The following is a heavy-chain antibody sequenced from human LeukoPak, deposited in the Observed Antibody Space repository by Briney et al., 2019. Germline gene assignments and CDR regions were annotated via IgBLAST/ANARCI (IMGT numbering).Heavy chain of an antibody. D-gene: IGHD1-26*01. V-gene: IGHV4-59*01. CDR1: GGSISSYY. Sequence: PSETLSLTCTASGGSISSYYWSWIRQPPGKGLEWIGYIYYSGSTNYNPSLKSRVTISVDTSKNQFPLKLSSVTAADTAVYYCARGFELFIDYWGQGTLVTVSS. CDR3: ARGFELFIDY. J-gene: IGHJ4*02. CDR2: IYYSGST.